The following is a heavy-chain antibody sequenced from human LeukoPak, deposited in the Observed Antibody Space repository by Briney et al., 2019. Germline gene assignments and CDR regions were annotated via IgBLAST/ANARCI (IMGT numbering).Heavy chain of an antibody. D-gene: IGHD3-16*01. CDR2: IIPIFGTA. CDR1: GGTFSSYA. CDR3: ARDNAMGYDYVWGIWFDP. Sequence: WASVKVSCKASGGTFSSYAISWVRQAPGQGLEWMGGIIPIFGTANYAQKFQGRVTITADESTSTAYMELSSLRSEDTAVYYCARDNAMGYDYVWGIWFDPWGQGTLVTVSS. V-gene: IGHV1-69*13. J-gene: IGHJ5*02.